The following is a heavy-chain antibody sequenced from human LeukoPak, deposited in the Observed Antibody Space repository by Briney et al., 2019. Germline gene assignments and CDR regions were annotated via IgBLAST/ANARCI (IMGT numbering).Heavy chain of an antibody. CDR2: ISAGNGNT. V-gene: IGHV1-3*01. CDR1: GYTFTSYA. D-gene: IGHD3-10*01. J-gene: IGHJ4*02. CDR3: AKDITMVRGVIPTDY. Sequence: ASVKVSCKASGYTFTSYAIHWVRQAPGQRLEWMGWISAGNGNTKYSQNFQGRVTFISNTSATTAFMELSSLRSEDAAVYYCAKDITMVRGVIPTDYWGQGTLVTVSS.